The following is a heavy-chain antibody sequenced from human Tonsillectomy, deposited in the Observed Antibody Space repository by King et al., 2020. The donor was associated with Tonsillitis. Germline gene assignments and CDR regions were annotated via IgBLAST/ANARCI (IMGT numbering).Heavy chain of an antibody. J-gene: IGHJ6*02. CDR1: GGSISSYY. CDR2: IYYSGST. V-gene: IGHV4-59*01. Sequence: QLQESGPGLVKPSETLSLTCTVPGGSISSYYWSWIRQPPGKGLEWVGYIYYSGSTNYNPSLNSRVTISVDTSKNQFSLKLSSVTAADTDVYYCARDGGEGSGRNYYNGMDVWGQGTTVTVSS. CDR3: ARDGGEGSGRNYYNGMDV. D-gene: IGHD3-10*01.